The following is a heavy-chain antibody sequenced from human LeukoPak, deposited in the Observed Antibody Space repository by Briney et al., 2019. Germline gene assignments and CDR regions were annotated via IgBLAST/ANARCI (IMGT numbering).Heavy chain of an antibody. V-gene: IGHV4-31*03. Sequence: PSQTLSLTCTVSGDPISSGGYYWGWSRQNPGKGLEWIEYIYYRGSTYHNPSLKSRVTLSVDTSKNQFSLKLSSVTAADTAVYYCARGDRYYDSSGFPSGALDYCGQGTLVTVSS. J-gene: IGHJ4*02. CDR2: IYYRGST. D-gene: IGHD3-22*01. CDR3: ARGDRYYDSSGFPSGALDY. CDR1: GDPISSGGYY.